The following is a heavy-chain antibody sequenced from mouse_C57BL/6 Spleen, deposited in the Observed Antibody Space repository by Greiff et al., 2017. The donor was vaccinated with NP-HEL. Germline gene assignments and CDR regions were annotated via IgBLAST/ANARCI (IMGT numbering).Heavy chain of an antibody. Sequence: VQLQQSGAELVRPGASVKLSCTASGFNINDYYMHWVKQRPEQGLEWIGKIDPEDGDTEYAPKFQGKATMTADTSSNTAYLQLSSLTSEDTAVYYCTTCGDGGADFDVWGTGTTVTVSS. V-gene: IGHV14-1*01. J-gene: IGHJ1*03. CDR2: IDPEDGDT. CDR1: GFNINDYY. CDR3: TTCGDGGADFDV.